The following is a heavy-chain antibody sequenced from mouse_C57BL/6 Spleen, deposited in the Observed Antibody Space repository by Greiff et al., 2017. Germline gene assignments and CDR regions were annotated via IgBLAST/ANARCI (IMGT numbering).Heavy chain of an antibody. Sequence: EVMLVESGGGLVQPGGSLKLSCAASGFTFSDYYMYWVRQTPEKRLEWVAYISNGGGSTYYPDTVKGRFTISRDNAKNTLYLQMSRLKSEDTAMYYCARQAGRRAMDYWGQGTSVTVSS. CDR2: ISNGGGST. CDR1: GFTFSDYY. J-gene: IGHJ4*01. V-gene: IGHV5-12*01. CDR3: ARQAGRRAMDY.